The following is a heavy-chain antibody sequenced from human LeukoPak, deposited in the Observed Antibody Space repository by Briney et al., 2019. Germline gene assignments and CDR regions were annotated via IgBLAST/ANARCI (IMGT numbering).Heavy chain of an antibody. CDR1: GFRLSDYW. CDR3: ARCSNAVCTLGMDV. Sequence: GGSLRLSCAASGFRLSDYWMSWVSQAPGKGLEWVTNINHDGSEKYYVDSARGRFTISRDNAKHSLYLEMKSLRAEDTAVYYCARCSNAVCTLGMDVWGQGTTVTVSS. V-gene: IGHV3-7*03. D-gene: IGHD2-8*01. J-gene: IGHJ6*02. CDR2: INHDGSEK.